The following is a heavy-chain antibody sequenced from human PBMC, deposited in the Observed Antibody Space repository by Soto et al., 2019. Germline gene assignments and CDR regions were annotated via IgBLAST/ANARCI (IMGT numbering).Heavy chain of an antibody. CDR1: GFTFSSHG. D-gene: IGHD2-15*01. CDR3: TKDFEDTSLFAF. J-gene: IGHJ4*02. V-gene: IGHV3-30*18. CDR2: ISYDGSDK. Sequence: QVQLVESGGGVGQPGRSLRLSCAASGFTFSSHGMHWVRQAPGKGLEWVAVISYDGSDKYYADSVKGRFTIPRDNSKNSLYLHMNGLRTEDTAVYYCTKDFEDTSLFAFWGQGTLVTVSS.